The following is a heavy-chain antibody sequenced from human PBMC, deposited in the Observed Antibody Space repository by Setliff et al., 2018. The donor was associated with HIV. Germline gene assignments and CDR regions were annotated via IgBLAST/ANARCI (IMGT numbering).Heavy chain of an antibody. Sequence: PSETLSLTCTVSGGSIRSGGYYWSWIRQHPGKGLEWIGYIYYSGSTYYNPSLKSRVTISVDTSKNQFSLKLKSVTAADTAVHYCARVTYFYYYYMDVWGKGTTVTVSS. V-gene: IGHV4-31*03. J-gene: IGHJ6*03. CDR3: ARVTYFYYYYMDV. CDR1: GGSIRSGGYY. CDR2: IYYSGST.